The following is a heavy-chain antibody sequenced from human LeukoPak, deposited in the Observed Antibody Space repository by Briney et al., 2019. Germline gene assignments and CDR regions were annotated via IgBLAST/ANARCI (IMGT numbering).Heavy chain of an antibody. J-gene: IGHJ4*02. Sequence: SQTLSLTCTVSGGSISSSSYYWGWIRQPPGKGLEWIGSIYYSGSTYYNPSLKSRVTISVDTSKNQFSLKLSSVTAADTAVYYCARDRGRWAYYFDYWGQGTLVTVSS. D-gene: IGHD4-23*01. V-gene: IGHV4-39*07. CDR2: IYYSGST. CDR3: ARDRGRWAYYFDY. CDR1: GGSISSSSYY.